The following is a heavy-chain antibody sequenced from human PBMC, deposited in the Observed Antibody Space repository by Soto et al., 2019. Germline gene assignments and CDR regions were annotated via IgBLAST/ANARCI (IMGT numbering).Heavy chain of an antibody. CDR2: ISYDGSNK. J-gene: IGHJ6*02. V-gene: IGHV3-30*18. Sequence: GGSLRLSCAASGFTFSSYGMHWVRQAPGKGLEWVAVISYDGSNKYYADSVKGRFTISRDNSKNTLYLQMNSLRAEDTAVYYCAKDHANDYSNYPGPWGYYYYGMDVWGQGTTVTVSS. D-gene: IGHD4-4*01. CDR1: GFTFSSYG. CDR3: AKDHANDYSNYPGPWGYYYYGMDV.